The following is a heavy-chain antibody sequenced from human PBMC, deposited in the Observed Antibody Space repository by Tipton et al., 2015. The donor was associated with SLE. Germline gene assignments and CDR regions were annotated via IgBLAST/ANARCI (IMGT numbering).Heavy chain of an antibody. CDR1: GASISSYY. Sequence: TLSLTCTVSGASISSYYWSWIRQFPGKGLEWIGYIHTSGSTNYNPSLKSRVTISVDTSKDQFSLKLSSVTAADTAVYYCAGGAYGSGSNYFGGWFDPWGQGTLVTVSS. J-gene: IGHJ5*02. V-gene: IGHV4-4*08. D-gene: IGHD3-10*01. CDR2: IHTSGST. CDR3: AGGAYGSGSNYFGGWFDP.